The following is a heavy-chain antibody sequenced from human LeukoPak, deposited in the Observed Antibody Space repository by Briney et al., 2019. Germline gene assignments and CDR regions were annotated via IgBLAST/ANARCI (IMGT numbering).Heavy chain of an antibody. J-gene: IGHJ6*02. CDR3: ASARVYGSRNYYYYGLDV. Sequence: SETLSLTCAVYGGSFSGYYWSWIRQPPGKGLEWIGEINHSGSTNYNPSLKSRVTISVDTSKNQFSLKLSSVTAADTAVYYCASARVYGSRNYYYYGLDVWGQGTTVTVSS. CDR1: GGSFSGYY. D-gene: IGHD3-10*01. CDR2: INHSGST. V-gene: IGHV4-34*01.